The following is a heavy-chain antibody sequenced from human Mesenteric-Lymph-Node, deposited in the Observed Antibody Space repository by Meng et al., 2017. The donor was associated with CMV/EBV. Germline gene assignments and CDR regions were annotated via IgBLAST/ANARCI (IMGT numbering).Heavy chain of an antibody. Sequence: GESLKISCAASEYTFRYYAMDWVRQAPGKGLEWVSAILANGATTYYADSVKGRFTISRDNAKNSLYLQMNSLRAEDTAVYYCARDAVVPAAIWGQGTLVTVSS. J-gene: IGHJ4*02. CDR2: ILANGATT. CDR3: ARDAVVPAAI. D-gene: IGHD2-2*02. V-gene: IGHV3-23*01. CDR1: EYTFRYYA.